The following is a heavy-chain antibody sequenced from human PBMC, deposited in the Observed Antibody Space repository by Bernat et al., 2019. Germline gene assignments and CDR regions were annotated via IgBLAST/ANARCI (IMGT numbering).Heavy chain of an antibody. Sequence: EVQLVESGGGLVQPGGSLRLSCAASGFTVSSNYMSWVRQAPGKGLEWVSAIYSGGSTYYADSVKGRFTISRDNSKNTLYLQMNSLRAEDTAVYYCARVMSSSGYYLDYWGQGTLVTVSS. V-gene: IGHV3-66*01. CDR1: GFTVSSNY. CDR2: IYSGGST. J-gene: IGHJ4*02. D-gene: IGHD3-22*01. CDR3: ARVMSSSGYYLDY.